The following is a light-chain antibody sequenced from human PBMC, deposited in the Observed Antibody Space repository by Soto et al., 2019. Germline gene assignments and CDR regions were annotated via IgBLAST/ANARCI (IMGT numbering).Light chain of an antibody. CDR2: GAS. CDR3: QRYGSSPPT. V-gene: IGKV3-20*01. J-gene: IGKJ1*01. Sequence: IVLTKSPGTLSLSPGERTTLSCRASQSISRYLAWYQQKPGQGPGLLISGASSRATGTPDRFSGSGSGTDFTLTINRLEPEDFALYYCQRYGSSPPTFGQGTKVDTK. CDR1: QSISRY.